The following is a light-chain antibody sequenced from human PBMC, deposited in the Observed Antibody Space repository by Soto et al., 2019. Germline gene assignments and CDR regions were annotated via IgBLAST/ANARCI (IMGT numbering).Light chain of an antibody. CDR1: LSVSSNY. J-gene: IGKJ1*01. V-gene: IGKV3-20*01. Sequence: IVLAHSPGTLSCSPGEMATLSFGAILSVSSNYVAWYQQKPGQAPRLLIYGASSRATGIPDRFSGSGSGTDFTLTISRLEPEDFAVYYCQQYDKWPTWTFGQGTKVDIK. CDR3: QQYDKWPTWT. CDR2: GAS.